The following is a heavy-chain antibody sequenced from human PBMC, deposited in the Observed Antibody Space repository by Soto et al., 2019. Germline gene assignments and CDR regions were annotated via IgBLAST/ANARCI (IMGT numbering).Heavy chain of an antibody. J-gene: IGHJ4*02. CDR3: AREGSYSAYNFAHGIQLWSFDF. CDR2: IFSSGNT. Sequence: SETLSLTCTVSGGSINTFYWSWVRQPAGKGLEWIGRIFSSGNTSFNPSLESRVAMSVDTSKNHFSLNLSSVTAADMAVYYCAREGSYSAYNFAHGIQLWSFDFWGQGALVTVSS. CDR1: GGSINTFY. D-gene: IGHD5-12*01. V-gene: IGHV4-4*07.